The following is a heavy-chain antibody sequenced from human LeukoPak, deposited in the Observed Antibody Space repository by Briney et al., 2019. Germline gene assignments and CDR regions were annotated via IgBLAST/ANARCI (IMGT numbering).Heavy chain of an antibody. CDR1: AFTFSSYA. V-gene: IGHV3-23*01. J-gene: IGHJ4*02. CDR2: ISGIGGRR. Sequence: GGSLRRFCSTSAFTFSSYAMSWVPHAPGKVLDFLSSISGIGGRRYYADTVTGRSTISRDNSKITLYLQMNSLRAQDMAVYYCAKGPGIGAFRGVSNFDYWGQGTLVTVSS. D-gene: IGHD3-3*01. CDR3: AKGPGIGAFRGVSNFDY.